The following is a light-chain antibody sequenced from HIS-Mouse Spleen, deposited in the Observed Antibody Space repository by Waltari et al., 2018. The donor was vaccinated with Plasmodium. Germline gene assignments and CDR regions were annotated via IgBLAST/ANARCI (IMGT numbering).Light chain of an antibody. Sequence: YELPQPPSVSVSPGQPAGITCSGDALPKKYAYWYQQKSGQAPVLVIYEDSKRPSGIPERFSGSSSGTMATLTISGAQVEDEADYYCYSTDSSGNHRVFGGGTKL. J-gene: IGLJ3*02. CDR3: YSTDSSGNHRV. V-gene: IGLV3-10*01. CDR1: ALPKKY. CDR2: EDS.